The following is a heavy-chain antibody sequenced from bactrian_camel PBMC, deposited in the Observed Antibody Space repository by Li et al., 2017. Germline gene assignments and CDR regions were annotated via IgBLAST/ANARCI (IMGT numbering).Heavy chain of an antibody. Sequence: HVQLVESGGGSVQAGGSLRLSCTHSSYTYSYGSYSMGWFRQAPGTEREGVASIYTGGAATYFSDSVEGRFTISREYPENTYYLQMTNLKAEDTATYYCATLSDHWSCRPSALVRGKQYSGQGTQVTVS. D-gene: IGHD6*01. J-gene: IGHJ4*01. CDR2: IYTGGAAT. CDR3: ATLSDHWSCRPSALVRGKQY. V-gene: IGHV3S1*01. CDR1: SYTYSYGSYS.